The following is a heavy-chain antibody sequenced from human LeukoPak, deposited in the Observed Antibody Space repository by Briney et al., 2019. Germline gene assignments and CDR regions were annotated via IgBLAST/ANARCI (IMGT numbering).Heavy chain of an antibody. CDR3: VRLRRNSDTSGYYYYYDF. Sequence: GGSLRLSCVASGYTFSSFSINWVRQAPGKGLEWVSSISVRSNYIYYADSVRGRFSISRDDARDSLFLQMNSLRDEDTAVYYCVRLRRNSDTSGYYYYYDFWGQGTLVTVSS. J-gene: IGHJ4*02. D-gene: IGHD3-22*01. V-gene: IGHV3-21*01. CDR1: GYTFSSFS. CDR2: ISVRSNYI.